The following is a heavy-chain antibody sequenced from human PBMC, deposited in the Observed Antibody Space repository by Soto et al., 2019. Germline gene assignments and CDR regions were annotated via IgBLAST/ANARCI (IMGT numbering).Heavy chain of an antibody. Sequence: QVQLVQSGAEVKKPGSSVKVSCKASGGTFSSYAISWVRQAPGQGLEWMGGIIPIFGTANYAQKFQGRVTITADESTSTAYMELSSVRSEDTAVYYCARGYYYDSSGYYYSSWFDPWAREPWSPSPQ. CDR2: IIPIFGTA. CDR1: GGTFSSYA. CDR3: ARGYYYDSSGYYYSSWFDP. V-gene: IGHV1-69*01. D-gene: IGHD3-22*01. J-gene: IGHJ5*02.